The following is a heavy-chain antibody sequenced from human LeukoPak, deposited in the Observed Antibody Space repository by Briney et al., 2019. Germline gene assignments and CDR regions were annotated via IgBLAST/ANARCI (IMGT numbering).Heavy chain of an antibody. V-gene: IGHV1-46*01. CDR1: GYTFTRYY. J-gene: IGHJ4*02. D-gene: IGHD6-19*01. Sequence: ASVKVSCKAFGYTFTRYYMHWVRRAPGQGPEWMGVISPSGGSTTYAQKFQGRVTLTRDMSTSTDYLELSSLRSEDTAVYYCATDHPVRYSSGWYIVFGYWGQGTLVTVSS. CDR2: ISPSGGST. CDR3: ATDHPVRYSSGWYIVFGY.